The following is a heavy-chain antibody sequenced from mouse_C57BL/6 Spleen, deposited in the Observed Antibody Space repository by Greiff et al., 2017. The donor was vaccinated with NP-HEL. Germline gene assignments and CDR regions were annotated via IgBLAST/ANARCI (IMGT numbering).Heavy chain of an antibody. D-gene: IGHD2-3*01. CDR3: ARYYDGPGDY. CDR2: IDPSDSYT. CDR1: GYTFTSYW. V-gene: IGHV1-59*01. J-gene: IGHJ2*01. Sequence: QVQLQQPGAELVRPGTSVKLSCKASGYTFTSYWMHWVKQRPGQGLEWIGVIDPSDSYTNYNQKFQGKATLTVDTSSSTAYMQLSSLTSEDSAVYYSARYYDGPGDYWGQGTTLTVSS.